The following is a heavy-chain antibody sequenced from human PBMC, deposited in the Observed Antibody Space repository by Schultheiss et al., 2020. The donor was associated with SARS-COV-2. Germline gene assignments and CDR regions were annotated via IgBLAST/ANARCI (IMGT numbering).Heavy chain of an antibody. CDR1: GGSISSGSYY. J-gene: IGHJ4*02. CDR3: ARDGYNGPYDY. V-gene: IGHV4-31*03. CDR2: IYYSGST. D-gene: IGHD5-24*01. Sequence: SCTVSGGSISSGSYYWSWIRQHPGKGLEWIGYIYYSGSTYYNPSLKSRVTISVDTSKNQFSLKLSSVTAADTAVYYCARDGYNGPYDYWGQGTLVTVSS.